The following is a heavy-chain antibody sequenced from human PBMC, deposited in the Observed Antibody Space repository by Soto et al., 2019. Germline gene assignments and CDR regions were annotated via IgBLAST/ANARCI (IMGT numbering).Heavy chain of an antibody. D-gene: IGHD4-17*01. V-gene: IGHV3-15*01. Sequence: GGSLRLSCAASGFTFSNAWMSWVRQAPGKGLEWVGRIKSKTDGGTTDYAAPVKGRFTISRDDSKNTLYLQMNSLKTEDTAVYYCTTDWDYGDPFPHPNFDYWGQGTLVTVSS. CDR1: GFTFSNAW. CDR2: IKSKTDGGTT. CDR3: TTDWDYGDPFPHPNFDY. J-gene: IGHJ4*02.